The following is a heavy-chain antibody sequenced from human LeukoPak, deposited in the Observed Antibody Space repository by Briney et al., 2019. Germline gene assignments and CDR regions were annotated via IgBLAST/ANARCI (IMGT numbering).Heavy chain of an antibody. CDR1: GGSIRRYY. CDR3: ARRLVAAAGTPYAY. J-gene: IGHJ4*02. D-gene: IGHD6-13*01. Sequence: SETLSLTCTVSGGSIRRYYWSWIRQPPGKGLAWIGYIYYSGSTNYNPSLKSRVTISVDTSKNQFSLKLSSVTAADTAVYYCARRLVAAAGTPYAYWGQGTLVTVSS. V-gene: IGHV4-59*01. CDR2: IYYSGST.